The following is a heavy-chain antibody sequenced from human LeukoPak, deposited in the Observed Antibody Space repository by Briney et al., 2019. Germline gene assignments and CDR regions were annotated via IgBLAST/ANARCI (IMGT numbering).Heavy chain of an antibody. CDR3: ARGTTVVFNFDY. Sequence: SETLSLTCAVYGGSFSGYYWSWIRQPPGKGLEWIGEINHSGSTNYSPSLKSRVTISVDTSKNQFSLKLSSVTAADTAVYYCARGTTVVFNFDYWGQGTLVTVSS. V-gene: IGHV4-34*01. CDR1: GGSFSGYY. D-gene: IGHD4-23*01. CDR2: INHSGST. J-gene: IGHJ4*02.